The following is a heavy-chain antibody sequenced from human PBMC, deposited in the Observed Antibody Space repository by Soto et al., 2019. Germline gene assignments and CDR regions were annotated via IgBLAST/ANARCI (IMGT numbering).Heavy chain of an antibody. CDR2: INSSSSDS. CDR1: GYTFTGYT. J-gene: IGHJ4*02. D-gene: IGHD2-8*01. V-gene: IGHV1-2*02. Sequence: QAHLVQSGAEVKKPGASVKVSCKASGYTFTGYTFHWVRQAPGQGLEWMAWINSSSSDSSFAPKIQGRVTVTMDAPSSTAYMELTRLRSDDTAVYYCATEMATIKGCFEKWGQGTPVAVSS. CDR3: ATEMATIKGCFEK.